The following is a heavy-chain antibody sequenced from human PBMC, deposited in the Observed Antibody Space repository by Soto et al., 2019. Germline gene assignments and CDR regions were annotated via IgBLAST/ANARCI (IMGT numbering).Heavy chain of an antibody. CDR2: MYYSGNT. CDR1: GGSMSPNY. D-gene: IGHD6-19*01. Sequence: SETLSLTCTVSGGSMSPNYWSWIRQPPGKGLEWIGYMYYSGNTNYNPSLKSRVTMPVDTPKNQFSLKPYSVPAAATVVYFLAGGGWSLDPWAKGTLVTVSP. CDR3: AGGGWSLDP. J-gene: IGHJ5*02. V-gene: IGHV4-59*01.